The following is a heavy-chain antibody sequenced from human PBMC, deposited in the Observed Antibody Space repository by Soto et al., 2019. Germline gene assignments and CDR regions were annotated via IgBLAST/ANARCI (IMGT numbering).Heavy chain of an antibody. Sequence: PGGSLRLSCVGSGFTFSTYSTNWVRQSPGKGLEWVSSINSRSDIYYADSVKVRVTISRDNATNTESLQMNSPRDDDTAVHYCVREYTAWPLAYGLDVWGQGTPVTVSS. CDR3: VREYTAWPLAYGLDV. D-gene: IGHD2-2*02. V-gene: IGHV3-21*01. CDR1: GFTFSTYS. J-gene: IGHJ6*02. CDR2: INSRSDI.